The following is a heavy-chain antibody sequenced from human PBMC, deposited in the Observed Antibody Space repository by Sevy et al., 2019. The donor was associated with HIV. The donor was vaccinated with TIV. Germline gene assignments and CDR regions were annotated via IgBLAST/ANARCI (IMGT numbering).Heavy chain of an antibody. CDR2: IRSKSYGGTI. V-gene: IGHV3-49*04. CDR1: GFTFGDYT. J-gene: IGHJ6*02. CDR3: TRVEGATDWGMDV. Sequence: GGFLRLSCTASGFTFGDYTVSWVRQAPGKGLEWIGFIRSKSYGGTIEYAASVKGRFTISKDTSKSIAYLQMNSLKTEDTDLYFCTRVEGATDWGMDVWGQGTTVTVSS. D-gene: IGHD1-26*01.